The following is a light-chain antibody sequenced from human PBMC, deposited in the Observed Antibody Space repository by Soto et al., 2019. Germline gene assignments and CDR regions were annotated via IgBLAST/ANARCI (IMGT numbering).Light chain of an antibody. Sequence: EIVMTQSPATLSVSPGERATLSCRASQSVSSNLAWYQHKPGQAPRLLIYLTSNRAAGIPARFSGSGSETDLTLTISDVEPEDFAVYYCHQRQSWPRTFGQGTKVDIK. V-gene: IGKV3-11*01. CDR2: LTS. J-gene: IGKJ1*01. CDR1: QSVSSN. CDR3: HQRQSWPRT.